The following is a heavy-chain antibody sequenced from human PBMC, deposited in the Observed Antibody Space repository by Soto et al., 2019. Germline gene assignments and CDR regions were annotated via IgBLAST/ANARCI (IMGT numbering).Heavy chain of an antibody. V-gene: IGHV3-30*18. J-gene: IGHJ6*02. CDR1: GFTFSSYG. CDR3: AKDLVLRRYYYYYGMDV. CDR2: ISYDGSNK. D-gene: IGHD3-9*01. Sequence: QVQLVESGGGVVQPGRSLRLSCAASGFTFSSYGMHWVRQAPGKGLEWVAVISYDGSNKYYADSVKGRFTISRDNSKNTLYLQMNSLRAEDTAVYYCAKDLVLRRYYYYYGMDVWGQGTTVTVSS.